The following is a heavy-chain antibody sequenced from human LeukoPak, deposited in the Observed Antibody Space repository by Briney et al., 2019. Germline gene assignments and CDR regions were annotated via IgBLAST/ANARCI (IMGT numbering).Heavy chain of an antibody. Sequence: GGSLRLSCAASGFTVSSNYMSWVRQAPGKGLEWVSVIYSGGSTYYADSVKGRFTISRDNSKNTLYLQMNSLRAEDTAVYYCARGNSGRYFDYWGQGTLVTVSS. CDR1: GFTVSSNY. CDR2: IYSGGST. J-gene: IGHJ4*02. D-gene: IGHD1-26*01. CDR3: ARGNSGRYFDY. V-gene: IGHV3-53*01.